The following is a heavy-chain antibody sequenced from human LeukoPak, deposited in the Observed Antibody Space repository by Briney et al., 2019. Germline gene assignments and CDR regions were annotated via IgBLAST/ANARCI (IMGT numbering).Heavy chain of an antibody. J-gene: IGHJ4*02. CDR3: VRDTGRALDS. CDR2: INPDGSET. V-gene: IGHV3-74*01. CDR1: GFSFSIYC. D-gene: IGHD1-14*01. Sequence: GGSLRLSCAASGFSFSIYCIHWVRQAPGKGPVWVSLINPDGSETRYADSVKGRFTFSRDNTKNTLYLQMNSLRPEDTAVYYCVRDTGRALDSWGQGTLVTVSS.